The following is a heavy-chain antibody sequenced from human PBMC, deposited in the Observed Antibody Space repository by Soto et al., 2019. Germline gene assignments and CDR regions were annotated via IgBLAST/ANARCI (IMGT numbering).Heavy chain of an antibody. D-gene: IGHD3-22*01. CDR2: IWFDGSKK. CDR3: ARAHTMMILDRFDP. CDR1: GFKFRNYA. Sequence: PGGSLRLSCAASGFKFRNYAIHWVRQAPGKGLEWLAVIWFDGSKKYYADSVKGRFTISRDNSKNTVYLDMNSLTADDSGVFYCARAHTMMILDRFDPWGQGTLVTVSS. J-gene: IGHJ5*01. V-gene: IGHV3-33*01.